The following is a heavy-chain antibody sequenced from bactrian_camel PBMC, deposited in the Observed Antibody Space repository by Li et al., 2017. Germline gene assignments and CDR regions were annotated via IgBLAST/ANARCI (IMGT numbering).Heavy chain of an antibody. D-gene: IGHD4*01. Sequence: VQLGESGGGSVQAGGTLRLSCVAAPYIYSSVCMGWFREVPGKGLEWVSAINSGGDTYYADSVKGRFTISLDNAKTTLYLQMNSLTPEDTGTYYCQASLGKTFCSEAYFAGRIRPIFGFPGHGTQVTVS. V-gene: IGHV3S40*01. J-gene: IGHJ4*01. CDR1: PYIYSSVC. CDR2: INSGGDT.